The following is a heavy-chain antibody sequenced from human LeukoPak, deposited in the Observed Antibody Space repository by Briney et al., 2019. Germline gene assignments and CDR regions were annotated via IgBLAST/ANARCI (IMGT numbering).Heavy chain of an antibody. Sequence: SETLSLTCTVSGGPFSGFYWSWFRQPPGKGLEWIGEIIHTGRTNYNPSLKSRVTISIDTSNNQFSLRLPSVTAADTALYYCARADVYDYVWGSYGYWGQGTPVTVSS. CDR2: IIHTGRT. D-gene: IGHD3-16*01. CDR3: ARADVYDYVWGSYGY. J-gene: IGHJ4*02. CDR1: GGPFSGFY. V-gene: IGHV4-34*12.